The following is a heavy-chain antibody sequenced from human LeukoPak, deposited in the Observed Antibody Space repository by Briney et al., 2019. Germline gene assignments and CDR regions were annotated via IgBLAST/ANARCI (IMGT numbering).Heavy chain of an antibody. CDR1: GYTFSSYE. Sequence: GGSLRLSCAASGYTFSSYEMNWVRQAPGKGLEWVSYISSSGSTIYYADSVKGRFTISRDNAKNSLYLQMNSLRAGDTAVYYCARQDYDILTGPPEVVRNWFDPWGQGTLVTVSS. CDR3: ARQDYDILTGPPEVVRNWFDP. CDR2: ISSSGSTI. D-gene: IGHD3-9*01. V-gene: IGHV3-48*03. J-gene: IGHJ5*02.